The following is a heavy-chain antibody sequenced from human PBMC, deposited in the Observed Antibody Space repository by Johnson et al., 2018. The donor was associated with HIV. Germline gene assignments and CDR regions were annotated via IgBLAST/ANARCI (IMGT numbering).Heavy chain of an antibody. V-gene: IGHV3-15*01. CDR3: AREYSSLSQGAFDI. CDR2: IKSKYHDETT. Sequence: VQLVESGGGLVQPEGSLRLSCAASGFTFKNAWMHWVRQAPGKGLEWIGRIKSKYHDETTDYAAPVKGRFAISRDDSKNTVYLQMNSLKAEDTAVYYCAREYSSLSQGAFDIWGQGTMVTVSS. D-gene: IGHD6-6*01. CDR1: GFTFKNAW. J-gene: IGHJ3*02.